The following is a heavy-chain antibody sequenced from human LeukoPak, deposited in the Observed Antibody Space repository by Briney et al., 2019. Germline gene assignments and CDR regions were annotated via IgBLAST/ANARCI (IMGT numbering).Heavy chain of an antibody. J-gene: IGHJ5*02. CDR1: GGSMSDYY. CDR2: IHTSWTT. CDR3: ARGDYYDGGGRNWFDP. D-gene: IGHD3-16*01. V-gene: IGHV4-4*07. Sequence: SETLSLTCTVSGGSMSDYYWSFIRQPAGKGLEWIGRIHTSWTTYFNPSLKSRVTMSVDTSKNQFSLRLTSMTAADTAVYFCARGDYYDGGGRNWFDPWGQGTLVTVSS.